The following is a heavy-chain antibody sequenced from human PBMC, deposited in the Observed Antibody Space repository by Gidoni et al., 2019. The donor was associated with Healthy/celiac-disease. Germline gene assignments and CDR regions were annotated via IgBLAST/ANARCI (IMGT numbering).Heavy chain of an antibody. J-gene: IGHJ4*02. CDR3: ARLSIAALGR. CDR1: GCAISSSSYY. CDR2: IYYSGST. D-gene: IGHD6-25*01. V-gene: IGHV4-39*01. Sequence: QLQLQESGPVLVKPSENLSLTCTVTGCAISSSSYYWGWIRQPPGKGLEWIGSIYYSGSTHYNPCRKSRVTISIDTSKNQCSLKLSSVTAAETAVYYCARLSIAALGRWGQGTLVTVSS.